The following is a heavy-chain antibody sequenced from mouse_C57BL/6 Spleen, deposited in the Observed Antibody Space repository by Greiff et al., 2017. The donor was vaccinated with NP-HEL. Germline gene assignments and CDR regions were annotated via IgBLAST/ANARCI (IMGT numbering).Heavy chain of an antibody. CDR3: AYSNYNY. D-gene: IGHD2-5*01. CDR2: IYPSDSAT. J-gene: IGHJ2*01. CDR1: GYTFTSYW. Sequence: VQLQQPGAELVRPGSSVKLSCKASGYTFTSYWMDWVKQRPGQGLEWIGNIYPSDSATHYNQKFKDKATLTVDKSSSTAYMQLNSLASEDSAVYSCAYSNYNYWGQGTTLTVSS. V-gene: IGHV1-61*01.